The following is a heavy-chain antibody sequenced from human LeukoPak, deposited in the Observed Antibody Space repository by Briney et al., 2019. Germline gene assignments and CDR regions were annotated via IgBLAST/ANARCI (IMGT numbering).Heavy chain of an antibody. J-gene: IGHJ4*02. D-gene: IGHD1-26*01. CDR3: ARDKVVGATHFDY. Sequence: GGSLRLSCAASGFTFSSYWMSWVRQAPGKGLEWVANIKQDGGEIYYVDSVKGRFTISRDNAKNSLSLQMNSLRAEDTAVYYCARDKVVGATHFDYWGQGTLITVSS. CDR1: GFTFSSYW. V-gene: IGHV3-7*01. CDR2: IKQDGGEI.